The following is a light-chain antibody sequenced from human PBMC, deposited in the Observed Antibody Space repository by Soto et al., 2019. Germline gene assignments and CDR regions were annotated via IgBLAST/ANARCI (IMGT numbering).Light chain of an antibody. J-gene: IGKJ1*01. CDR2: DAS. V-gene: IGKV1-5*01. CDR3: QQYNTYSLWT. Sequence: DIPMTQSPSTLSASVGDRVTITCRASQSIRSWLAWYQQKPGKAPQLLIYDASSLKSGVPSRFSGSGSGTEFTLTISSLQPEDFATYYCQQYNTYSLWTFGQGTKVEIK. CDR1: QSIRSW.